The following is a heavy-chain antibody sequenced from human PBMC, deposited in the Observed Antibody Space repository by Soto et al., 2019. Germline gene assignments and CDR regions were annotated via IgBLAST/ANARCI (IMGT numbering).Heavy chain of an antibody. CDR2: IEQDGSEK. J-gene: IGHJ5*02. D-gene: IGHD5-12*01. V-gene: IGHV3-7*01. CDR3: ARCIVATIGWFDP. Sequence: GGSLRLSCAASGFTFSSYWMSWVRQAPGKGLEWVANIEQDGSEKYYVDSVKGRFTISRDNAKNSLYLQMNSLRAEDTAVYYCARCIVATIGWFDPWGQGTLVTVSS. CDR1: GFTFSSYW.